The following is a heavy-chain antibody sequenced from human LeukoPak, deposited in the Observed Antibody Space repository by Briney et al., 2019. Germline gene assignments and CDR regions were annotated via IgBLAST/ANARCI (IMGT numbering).Heavy chain of an antibody. CDR3: ARDLGEWGRVDD. CDR2: IFFDGSNK. CDR1: GFTFSSYG. V-gene: IGHV3-30*03. D-gene: IGHD3-16*01. J-gene: IGHJ4*02. Sequence: GGSLRLSCAASGFTFSSYGMHWVRQAPGKGLDWVAFIFFDGSNKYYADSVKGRFTISRDDSKNTLYLQMDSLRPEDTAVYYRARDLGEWGRVDDWGQGTLVTVSS.